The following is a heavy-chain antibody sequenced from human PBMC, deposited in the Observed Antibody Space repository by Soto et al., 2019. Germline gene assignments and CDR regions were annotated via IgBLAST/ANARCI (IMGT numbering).Heavy chain of an antibody. CDR3: ARDRHSVAPRANQAFDV. V-gene: IGHV1-3*01. CDR2: LNPDTGNT. D-gene: IGHD5-18*01. Sequence: QVQLVQSRAELKKPGASVNISCTASGFTFSDNRINWGREAPGQGLEWMGWLNPDTGNTRYSETFQDRVTISRHSSAIIAYLELSDLETADTALYFCARDRHSVAPRANQAFDVWGQGTMITVSS. CDR1: GFTFSDNR. J-gene: IGHJ3*01.